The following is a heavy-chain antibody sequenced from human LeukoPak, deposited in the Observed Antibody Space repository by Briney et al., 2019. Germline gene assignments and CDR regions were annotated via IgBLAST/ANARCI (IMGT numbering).Heavy chain of an antibody. Sequence: SETLSPTCTVSGGSISSYYWSWIRQPPGKGLEWIGYIYTSGSTNYNPSLKSRVTISVDTSKNQFSLKLSSVTAADTAVYYCASTPITYYYDSSGYLPLDVWGKGTTVTVSS. V-gene: IGHV4-4*09. J-gene: IGHJ6*04. CDR3: ASTPITYYYDSSGYLPLDV. CDR1: GGSISSYY. CDR2: IYTSGST. D-gene: IGHD3-22*01.